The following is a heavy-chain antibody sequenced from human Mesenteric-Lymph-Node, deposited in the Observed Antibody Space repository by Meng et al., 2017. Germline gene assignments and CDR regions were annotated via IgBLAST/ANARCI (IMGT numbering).Heavy chain of an antibody. CDR1: GGSISSSSYY. V-gene: IGHV4-39*07. J-gene: IGHJ4*02. CDR3: ARDLFGWGSYRPEPY. D-gene: IGHD3-16*02. Sequence: GSLRLSCTVSGGSISSSSYYWGWIRQPPGKGLEWIGSIYYSGSTYYNPSLKSRVTISVDTSKNQFSLKLSSVTAADTAVYYCARDLFGWGSYRPEPYWGQGMLVTVSS. CDR2: IYYSGST.